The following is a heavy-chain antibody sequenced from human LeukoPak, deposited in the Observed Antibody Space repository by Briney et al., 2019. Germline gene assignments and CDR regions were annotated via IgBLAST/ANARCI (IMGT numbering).Heavy chain of an antibody. CDR2: IYYSGST. J-gene: IGHJ4*02. D-gene: IGHD3-22*01. Sequence: KTSQTLSLTCIVSGVSIGSGGYFWGWIRQHPGPGLEWVGYIYYSGSTSYNPSLKSRVTISVDTSKNQFSLKLKSVTVADTAIYYCATSAHYDNDGSGYYPTLMKFDSWGQGTLVTVSS. CDR1: GVSIGSGGYF. CDR3: ATSAHYDNDGSGYYPTLMKFDS. V-gene: IGHV4-31*03.